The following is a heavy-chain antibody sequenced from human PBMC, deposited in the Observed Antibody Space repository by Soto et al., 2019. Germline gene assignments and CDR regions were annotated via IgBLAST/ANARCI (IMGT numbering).Heavy chain of an antibody. D-gene: IGHD4-17*01. CDR3: ASWAGQVRDFGGPLDY. CDR1: GYTFTSYG. J-gene: IGHJ4*02. V-gene: IGHV1-18*04. CDR2: ISAYNGNT. Sequence: ASVKVSCKASGYTFTSYGISWVRQAPGQGLEWMGWISAYNGNTNYAQKLQGRVTMTTDTSTSTAYMELRSLRSDDTAVYYCASWAGQVRDFGGPLDYWGQGTLVTVSS.